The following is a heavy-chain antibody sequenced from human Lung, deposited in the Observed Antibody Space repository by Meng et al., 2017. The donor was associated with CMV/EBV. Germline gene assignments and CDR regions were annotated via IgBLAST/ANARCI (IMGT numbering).Heavy chain of an antibody. CDR1: GGSISSYY. J-gene: IGHJ6*02. Sequence: LXCTVSGGSISSYYWSWIRQPPGKGLEWIGYIYYSGSTNYNPSLKSRVTISVDTSKNQFSLKLSSVTAADTAVYYCARGGYYDFWSGYSYYYYYGIDVXGQGXTVTVS. CDR3: ARGGYYDFWSGYSYYYYYGIDV. D-gene: IGHD3-3*01. V-gene: IGHV4-59*01. CDR2: IYYSGST.